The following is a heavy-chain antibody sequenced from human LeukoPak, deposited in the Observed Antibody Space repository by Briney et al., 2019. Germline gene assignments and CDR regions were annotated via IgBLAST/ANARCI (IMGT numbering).Heavy chain of an antibody. CDR2: ISGSGGST. CDR1: GFTFSSYA. J-gene: IGHJ6*04. V-gene: IGHV3-23*01. CDR3: AKNADYYGSGSYAQGYYGMDV. Sequence: GGSLRLSCAASGFTFSSYAMSWVRQAPGKGLEWVSAISGSGGSTYYADSVKGRFTISRDNSKNTLYLQMNSLRAEDTAVYYCAKNADYYGSGSYAQGYYGMDVWGKGTTVTVSS. D-gene: IGHD3-10*01.